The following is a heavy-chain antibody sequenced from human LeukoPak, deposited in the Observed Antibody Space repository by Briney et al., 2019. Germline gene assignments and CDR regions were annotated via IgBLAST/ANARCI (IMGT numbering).Heavy chain of an antibody. CDR1: GGSISSSSYY. D-gene: IGHD3-16*01. V-gene: IGHV4-61*05. Sequence: KPSETLSLTCTVSGGSISSSSYYWGWIRQPPGKGLEWIGYIYYRGSTNYNPSLKSRLTISVDTSKNQFSLQLNSVTAADTAVYYCARGGAYYGMDVWGQGTTVTVSS. J-gene: IGHJ6*02. CDR3: ARGGAYYGMDV. CDR2: IYYRGST.